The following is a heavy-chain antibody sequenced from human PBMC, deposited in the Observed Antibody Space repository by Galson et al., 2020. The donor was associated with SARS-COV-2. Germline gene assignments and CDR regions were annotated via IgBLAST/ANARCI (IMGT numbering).Heavy chain of an antibody. Sequence: GESLKISCAASGFTFSSYAMSWVRQAPGKGLEWVSVISGSGGSTYYADSVKGRFTISRDDSRNTLYLQMNSLRAEDTAVYYCGKDARYCSGGSCPGRLDYWGQGTLVTVSS. J-gene: IGHJ4*02. CDR2: ISGSGGST. CDR3: GKDARYCSGGSCPGRLDY. D-gene: IGHD2-15*01. CDR1: GFTFSSYA. V-gene: IGHV3-23*01.